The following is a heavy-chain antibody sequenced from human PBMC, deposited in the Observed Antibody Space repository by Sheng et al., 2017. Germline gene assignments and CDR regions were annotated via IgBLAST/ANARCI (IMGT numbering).Heavy chain of an antibody. CDR2: ITASGGTT. V-gene: IGHV3-23*01. CDR1: GFTFSTYA. CDR3: AKGSIAARDPWFDP. D-gene: IGHD6-6*01. Sequence: EVQLLESGGRLGTAGGVPSRLSCAASGFTFSTYAMSWVRQAQGKGLEWVSSITASGGTTYYADSVKGRFTISRDNSKNTLNLQMNSLRAEDTATYYCAKGSIAARDPWFDPSGPGNPGHRLL. J-gene: IGHJ5*02.